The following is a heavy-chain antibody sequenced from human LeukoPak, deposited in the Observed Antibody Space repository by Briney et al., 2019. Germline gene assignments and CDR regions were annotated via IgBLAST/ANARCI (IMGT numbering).Heavy chain of an antibody. D-gene: IGHD6-19*01. J-gene: IGHJ5*02. Sequence: SETLSLTCGDYGGSFSGYYWSWSRQPPGKGLEWIGEINHTGDTNHNPSLKSRVTMSVDTSKKQFSLTLSSVTAADTAVYYCARGNYNNGWMKQATDRWGQGTQVTVSS. CDR1: GGSFSGYY. V-gene: IGHV4-34*01. CDR3: ARGNYNNGWMKQATDR. CDR2: INHTGDT.